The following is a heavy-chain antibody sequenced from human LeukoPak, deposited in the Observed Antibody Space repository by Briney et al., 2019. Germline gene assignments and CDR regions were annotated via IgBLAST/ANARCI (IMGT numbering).Heavy chain of an antibody. V-gene: IGHV4-30-2*01. CDR3: ARGVRVGAAAGRGGYYFDY. D-gene: IGHD6-13*01. CDR2: IYHSGST. Sequence: PSETLSLTCTVSGGSISSGGYYWSWIRQPPGKGLEWIGYIYHSGSTYYNPSLKSRVTISVDRSKNQFSLKLSSVTAADTAVYYCARGVRVGAAAGRGGYYFDYWGQGTLVTVSS. J-gene: IGHJ4*02. CDR1: GGSISSGGYY.